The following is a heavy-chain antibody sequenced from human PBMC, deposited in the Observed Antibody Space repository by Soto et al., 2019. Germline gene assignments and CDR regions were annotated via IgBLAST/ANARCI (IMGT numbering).Heavy chain of an antibody. CDR1: GYSFTSYW. Sequence: GASLKISCKGSGYSFTSYWIGWVRPLPRKGLEWMGIIYPGDSDTRYSPSFQGQVTISADKSISTAYLQWSSLKASDTAMYYCARGVQLGRNGMDVWGQGTTVTVSS. CDR3: ARGVQLGRNGMDV. CDR2: IYPGDSDT. D-gene: IGHD6-6*01. V-gene: IGHV5-51*01. J-gene: IGHJ6*02.